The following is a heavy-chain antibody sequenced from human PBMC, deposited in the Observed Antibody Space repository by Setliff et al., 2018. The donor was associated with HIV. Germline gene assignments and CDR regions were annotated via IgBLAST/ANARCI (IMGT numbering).Heavy chain of an antibody. CDR1: GGSISSYY. CDR2: LYTSGST. J-gene: IGHJ4*02. Sequence: PSETLSLTCTVSGGSISSYYWSWIRQPAGKGLEWIGRLYTSGSTNYNPSLKSRVTMSVDTSKNQFSLKLRSVTAADTAVYDCARDQAAAGSYDYWGQGTLVTVSS. V-gene: IGHV4-4*07. D-gene: IGHD6-13*01. CDR3: ARDQAAAGSYDY.